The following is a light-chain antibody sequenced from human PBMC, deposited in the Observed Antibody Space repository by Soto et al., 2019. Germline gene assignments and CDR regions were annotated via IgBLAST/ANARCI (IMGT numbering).Light chain of an antibody. J-gene: IGKJ5*01. CDR1: QSVSSY. CDR2: GAS. CDR3: QQYDRPPIT. Sequence: EIVLTQSPSTVSVSPGERATLSCGASQSVSSYLAWYQHKPGQAPRLLVSGASRRATGIPDRFSGGGSGTDFTLTISRLEPEDFAVYYCQQYDRPPITFGQGTRLEF. V-gene: IGKV3-20*01.